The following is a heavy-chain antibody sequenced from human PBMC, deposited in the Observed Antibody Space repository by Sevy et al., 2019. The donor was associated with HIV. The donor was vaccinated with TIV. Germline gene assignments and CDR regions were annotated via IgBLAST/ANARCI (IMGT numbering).Heavy chain of an antibody. J-gene: IGHJ6*02. V-gene: IGHV3-30*18. CDR2: ISYHGREK. CDR1: GIPFSTPG. D-gene: IGHD3-9*01. Sequence: GGPRRPPAVVPGIPFSTPGSPGFGRAQGKGRGGGAVISYHGREKFYADSVKGRSTISRDNSKNILYLQMISLRAEDTAVYYCAKDFTGYNGMDVWGQGTMVTVSS. CDR3: AKDFTGYNGMDV.